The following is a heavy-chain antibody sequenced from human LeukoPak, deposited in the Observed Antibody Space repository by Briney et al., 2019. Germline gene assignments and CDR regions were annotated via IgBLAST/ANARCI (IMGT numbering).Heavy chain of an antibody. J-gene: IGHJ4*02. CDR1: GGSVTDYY. CDR2: IYYTGT. CDR3: ASGYSYGFDY. V-gene: IGHV4-59*02. D-gene: IGHD5-18*01. Sequence: SETLSLTCTVSGGSVTDYYWSWIRQSPGKGLEWIGYIYYTGTSYNPSLKSRVTISADTSKNQFSLKLISVTAADTAVYYCASGYSYGFDYWGQGTLVTVSS.